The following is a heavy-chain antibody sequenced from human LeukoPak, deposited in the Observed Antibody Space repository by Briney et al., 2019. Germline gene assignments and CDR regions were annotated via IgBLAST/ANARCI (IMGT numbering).Heavy chain of an antibody. Sequence: GGSLTLPCGASGFTFMVVWMMGARRAREGGGEWVGRFKRWYDGETTDYAAPVKGRFTISRDDLDQMVYLEMDSLKTEDTAIYYCTTDWGLPNCGGDCYLPWGQGTLVTVSS. CDR2: FKRWYDGETT. CDR3: TTDWGLPNCGGDCYLP. D-gene: IGHD2-21*02. CDR1: GFTFMVVW. J-gene: IGHJ5*02. V-gene: IGHV3-15*01.